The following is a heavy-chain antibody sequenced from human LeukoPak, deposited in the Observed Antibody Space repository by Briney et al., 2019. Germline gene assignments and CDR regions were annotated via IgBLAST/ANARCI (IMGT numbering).Heavy chain of an antibody. CDR1: GFAFSTYA. CDR3: ARGPPMDYYGSSAYHYDYFDY. J-gene: IGHJ4*02. V-gene: IGHV3-30*04. D-gene: IGHD3-22*01. CDR2: ISYDGSNK. Sequence: GGSLRLSCAASGFAFSTYAMHWVRQAPGKGLEWVALISYDGSNKYYADSVKGRFTISRGNSKNTLYLQMNSLGAEDTAVYYCARGPPMDYYGSSAYHYDYFDYWGQGTLVTVSS.